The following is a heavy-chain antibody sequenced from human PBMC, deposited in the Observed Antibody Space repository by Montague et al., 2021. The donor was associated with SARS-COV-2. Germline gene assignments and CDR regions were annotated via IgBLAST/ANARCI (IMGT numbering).Heavy chain of an antibody. CDR3: ARILRSCSNGVCRTYYYYALDV. CDR1: GGSISGYY. J-gene: IGHJ6*02. CDR2: IYYSGRT. Sequence: SETLSLTCTVAGGSISGYYWGWIRQYPGKGLEWIGYIYYSGRTNXKPFFESRVTVSEDRSKNHVSRKLNSVTPADTDVFYCARILRSCSNGVCRTYYYYALDVWGQGTTVTVFS. D-gene: IGHD2-8*01. V-gene: IGHV4-59*01.